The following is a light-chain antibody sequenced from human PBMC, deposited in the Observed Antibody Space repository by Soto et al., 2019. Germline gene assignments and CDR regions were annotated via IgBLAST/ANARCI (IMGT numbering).Light chain of an antibody. Sequence: DTQLTQSPSFLSASVGDRVTITCRASQDVSRSVGWYQQKPGKAPKLLISAASTLHSGVPSRFSGSGSGTDFTLTISSLQPEDFAVYYCQQYNNWPPWTFGQGTKVEI. V-gene: IGKV1-9*01. CDR2: AAS. CDR3: QQYNNWPPWT. J-gene: IGKJ1*01. CDR1: QDVSRS.